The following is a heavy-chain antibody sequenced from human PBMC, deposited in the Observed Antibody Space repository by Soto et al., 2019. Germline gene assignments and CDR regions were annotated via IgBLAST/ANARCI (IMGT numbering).Heavy chain of an antibody. V-gene: IGHV4-59*01. CDR1: GGSISSYY. J-gene: IGHJ4*02. CDR2: IYYSGST. Sequence: SETLSLTCTVSGGSISSYYWSWIRQPPGKGLEWIGYIYYSGSTNYNPSLKSRVTISVDTSKNQFSLKLSSVTAADTAVYYCARVPDYDSSGYYGFGFDYWGQGTLVTVSS. D-gene: IGHD3-22*01. CDR3: ARVPDYDSSGYYGFGFDY.